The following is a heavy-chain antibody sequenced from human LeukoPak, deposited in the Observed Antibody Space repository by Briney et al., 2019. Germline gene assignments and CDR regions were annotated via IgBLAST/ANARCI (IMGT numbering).Heavy chain of an antibody. CDR2: IYYSGST. J-gene: IGHJ4*02. CDR3: VADSSGSYNY. V-gene: IGHV4-39*01. CDR1: GGSISSSSYY. D-gene: IGHD3-22*01. Sequence: PSETLTLTCTVSGGSISSSSYYWGWIRQPPGKGLEWIGSIYYSGSTYYNPSLRSRVTISVDTSKNQFSLKLSSVTATDTAVYYCVADSSGSYNYWGQGILVTVSS.